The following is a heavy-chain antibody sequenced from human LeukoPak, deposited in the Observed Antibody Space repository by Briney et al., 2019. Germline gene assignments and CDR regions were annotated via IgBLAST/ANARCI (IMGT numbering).Heavy chain of an antibody. D-gene: IGHD6-19*01. Sequence: SETLSLTCTVSGGSISRSSYYWGWIRQPPGKGLEWIGNFYYSGSTSYNPSLKSRVTISVDTSMNQFSLKLRSVTAADTAVYFCARLDSSGWRDFWGQGTLVTVPS. V-gene: IGHV4-39*01. CDR3: ARLDSSGWRDF. CDR2: FYYSGST. CDR1: GGSISRSSYY. J-gene: IGHJ4*02.